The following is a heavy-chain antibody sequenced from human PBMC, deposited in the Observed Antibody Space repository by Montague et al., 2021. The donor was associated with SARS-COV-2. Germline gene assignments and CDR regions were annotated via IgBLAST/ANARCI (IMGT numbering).Heavy chain of an antibody. D-gene: IGHD4-23*01. CDR1: GFSLSTSGMC. CDR2: IDWDDDK. CDR3: ARMTTVVTLGYYYYYGMNV. Sequence: PALVKPTQTLTLTCTCSGFSLSTSGMCVSWIRQPPGKDLEWLELIDWDDDKYYSTSLKTRLTISKDTSKNQVVLTMTNMDPVDTATYYCARMTTVVTLGYYYYYGMNVWGQGTTVTASS. J-gene: IGHJ6*02. V-gene: IGHV2-70*01.